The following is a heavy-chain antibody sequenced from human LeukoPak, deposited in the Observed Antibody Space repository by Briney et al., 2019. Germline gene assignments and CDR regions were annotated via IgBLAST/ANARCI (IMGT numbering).Heavy chain of an antibody. CDR1: GFTFSSYS. CDR2: IYSGGST. CDR3: AKGYYGSGSYGWFDY. V-gene: IGHV3-53*01. J-gene: IGHJ4*02. Sequence: GGSLRLSCAASGFTFSSYSMSWVRQAPGKGLEWVSVIYSGGSTYYADSVKGRFTISRDNSKNTLFLQMNSLRAEDTAVYYCAKGYYGSGSYGWFDYWGQGTLVTVSS. D-gene: IGHD3-10*01.